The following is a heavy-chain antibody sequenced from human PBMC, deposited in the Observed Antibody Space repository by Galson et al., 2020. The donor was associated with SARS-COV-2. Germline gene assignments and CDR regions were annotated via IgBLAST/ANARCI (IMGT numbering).Heavy chain of an antibody. CDR3: AKDSVAYGSGSYYGP. V-gene: IGHV3-23*01. CDR2: ISSSDGSDGST. Sequence: GESLKISCAASGFTFSTYAMTWVRQAPGKGLEWVSVISSSDGSDGSTYYAESVKGRFIISRDNSKNTLFLQMNGLRAEDTAVYYCAKDSVAYGSGSYYGPWGQGTLVTVSS. CDR1: GFTFSTYA. J-gene: IGHJ5*02. D-gene: IGHD3-10*01.